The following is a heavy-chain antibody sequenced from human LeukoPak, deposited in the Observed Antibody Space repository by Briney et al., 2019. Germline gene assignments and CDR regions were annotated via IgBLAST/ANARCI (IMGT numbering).Heavy chain of an antibody. CDR2: ISSSSSCT. D-gene: IGHD6-13*01. CDR3: ARDLAAAGTFGFDP. V-gene: IGHV3-11*06. Sequence: PGGSLRLPCAASGFTFSDYYMSWIRQAPGKGLEWVSYISSSSSCTNYADSVKGRFTISRDNAKNSLYLQMNSLRAEDTAVYYCARDLAAAGTFGFDPWGQGTLVTVSS. J-gene: IGHJ5*02. CDR1: GFTFSDYY.